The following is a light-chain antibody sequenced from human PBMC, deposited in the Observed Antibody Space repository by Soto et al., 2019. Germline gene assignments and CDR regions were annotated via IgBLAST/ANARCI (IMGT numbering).Light chain of an antibody. CDR1: QSVSSN. CDR2: GAS. Sequence: EIVMTQSPATLSLSPGERATLSCRASQSVSSNLAWYQQKPGQAPRLLIYGASTRATGIPARFSGSRSGTEFTLTISSLQSEDFAVYYCQQYSNWPHTFGEGTKLEIK. CDR3: QQYSNWPHT. V-gene: IGKV3-15*01. J-gene: IGKJ2*01.